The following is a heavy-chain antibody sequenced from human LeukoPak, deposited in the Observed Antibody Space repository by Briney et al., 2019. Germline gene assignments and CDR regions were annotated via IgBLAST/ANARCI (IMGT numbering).Heavy chain of an antibody. D-gene: IGHD6-19*01. CDR2: ISYDGSDI. CDR3: ASWAGGAQAGILGFGVFDY. V-gene: IGHV3-30*04. Sequence: TGGSLRLSCVGSGFSFSGHAMHWVRQAPGKGMEWVAVISYDGSDIRYAESVKGRFTISREDSKKTLYLEMNSLRTDDSAVYHCASWAGGAQAGILGFGVFDYWGQGTLVTVSS. J-gene: IGHJ4*02. CDR1: GFSFSGHA.